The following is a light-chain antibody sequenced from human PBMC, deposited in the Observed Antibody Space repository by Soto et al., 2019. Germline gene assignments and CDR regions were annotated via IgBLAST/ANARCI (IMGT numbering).Light chain of an antibody. Sequence: QAVVTQPPSVSGAPGQRVTISCTGNSSNIGAGYDVHWYQQLPGTAPKLLIYDNSHRPSGVPDRFSGSKSGTSASLAITGLQAEDEADYYCQSYDSSLSPVVFGGGTKLTVL. CDR3: QSYDSSLSPVV. CDR1: SSNIGAGYD. CDR2: DNS. J-gene: IGLJ2*01. V-gene: IGLV1-40*01.